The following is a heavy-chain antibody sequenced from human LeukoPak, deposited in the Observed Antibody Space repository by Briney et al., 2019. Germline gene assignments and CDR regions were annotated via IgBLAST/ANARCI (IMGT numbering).Heavy chain of an antibody. Sequence: GGSLRLSCAASGFTFSSYGMHWVRQAPGKRREWVAVISYDGSNKYYADSVKGRFTISRDNSKNTLYLQMNSLRAEDTAVYYCAKMGGIVVVPAADWFDPWGQGTLVTVSS. D-gene: IGHD2-2*01. CDR2: ISYDGSNK. CDR1: GFTFSSYG. J-gene: IGHJ5*02. V-gene: IGHV3-30*18. CDR3: AKMGGIVVVPAADWFDP.